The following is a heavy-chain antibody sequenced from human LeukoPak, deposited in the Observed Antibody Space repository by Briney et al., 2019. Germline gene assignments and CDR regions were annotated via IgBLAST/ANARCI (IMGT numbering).Heavy chain of an antibody. Sequence: GGSLRLSCAASGFTFSSYAMSWVRQAPGKGLEWVANIKQDGSEKYYVDSVKGRFTISRDNAKNSLYLQMNSLRAEDTAVYYCAREGLAIFGVVTIFDYWGQGTLVTVSS. CDR3: AREGLAIFGVVTIFDY. D-gene: IGHD3-3*01. CDR2: IKQDGSEK. CDR1: GFTFSSYA. J-gene: IGHJ4*02. V-gene: IGHV3-7*01.